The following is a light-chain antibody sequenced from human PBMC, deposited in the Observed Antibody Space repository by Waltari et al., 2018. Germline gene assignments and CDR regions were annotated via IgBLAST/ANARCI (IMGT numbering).Light chain of an antibody. CDR3: CSHAGSFYV. V-gene: IGLV2-11*01. CDR2: DVT. CDR1: KNYVGRDNS. Sequence: QAALTQPHSVSGSPGQSVIISCTGIKNYVGRDNSVSWYQQHPGRAPKLFIYDVTKRPSGVPDRFSGSKSGNTASLTISGLQAEDEADYHCCSHAGSFYVFGGGTKVTVL. J-gene: IGLJ1*01.